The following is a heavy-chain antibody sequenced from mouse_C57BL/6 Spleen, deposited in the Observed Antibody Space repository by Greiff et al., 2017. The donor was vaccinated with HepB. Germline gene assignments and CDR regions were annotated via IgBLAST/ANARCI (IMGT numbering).Heavy chain of an antibody. D-gene: IGHD1-1*01. CDR1: GYTFTSYW. CDR2: IYPGSGST. Sequence: QVQLQQSGAELVKPGASVKMSCKASGYTFTSYWITWVKQRPGQGLEWIGDIYPGSGSTTYNEKFKSKATLTVDTSSSTAYMQLSSLTSEDSAVYYCAIYSPNYYGSSYFDYWGHGTTLTVSS. J-gene: IGHJ2*01. CDR3: AIYSPNYYGSSYFDY. V-gene: IGHV1-55*01.